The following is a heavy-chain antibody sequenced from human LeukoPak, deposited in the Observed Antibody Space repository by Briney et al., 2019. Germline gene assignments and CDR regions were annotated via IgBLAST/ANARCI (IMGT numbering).Heavy chain of an antibody. CDR1: GFTFSDYW. V-gene: IGHV3-7*03. D-gene: IGHD2-21*01. CDR2: IKKDGSQK. J-gene: IGHJ4*02. CDR3: ARDPFYSKFDY. Sequence: GGSLRLSWAASGFTFSDYWMTWVRQAPGKGLEWVATIKKDGSQKYYVDSVKGRFSISRDNAKNSLFLQINSLRAEDTAVYYCARDPFYSKFDYWGQGTLVTVSS.